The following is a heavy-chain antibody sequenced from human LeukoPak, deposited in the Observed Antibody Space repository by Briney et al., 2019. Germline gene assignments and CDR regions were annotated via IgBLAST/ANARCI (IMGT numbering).Heavy chain of an antibody. J-gene: IGHJ6*04. D-gene: IGHD3-10*01. V-gene: IGHV4-30-4*01. CDR2: IYHSGNT. CDR3: AKYYGSGTLSYGMDV. Sequence: SETLSLTCTVSGGSISSGDYYWNWIRQSPGKGLEWIGSIYHSGNTHYNPSIKSRLTIAVDTSKNQFSLRLISVTAADTAVYYCAKYYGSGTLSYGMDVWGRGTTVNVSS. CDR1: GGSISSGDYY.